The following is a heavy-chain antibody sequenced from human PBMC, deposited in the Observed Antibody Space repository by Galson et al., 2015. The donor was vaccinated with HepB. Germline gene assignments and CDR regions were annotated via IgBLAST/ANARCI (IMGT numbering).Heavy chain of an antibody. D-gene: IGHD3-22*01. CDR1: GFTFSSYA. Sequence: SLRLSCAASGFTFSSYAMSWVRQAPGKGLEWVSAISGSGGSTYYADSVKGRFTISRDNSKNTLYLQMNSLRAEDTAVYYCAKVAYYYDSSGYYITDAFDIWGQGTMVTVSS. J-gene: IGHJ3*02. V-gene: IGHV3-23*01. CDR3: AKVAYYYDSSGYYITDAFDI. CDR2: ISGSGGST.